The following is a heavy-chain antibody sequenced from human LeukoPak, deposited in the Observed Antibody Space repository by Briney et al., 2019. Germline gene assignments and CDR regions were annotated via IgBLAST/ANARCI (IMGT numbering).Heavy chain of an antibody. CDR1: GGSFSGYY. J-gene: IGHJ4*02. D-gene: IGHD3-10*01. V-gene: IGHV4-34*01. Sequence: PSETLSLTCAVYGGSFSGYYWSWIRQPPGKGLEWIGEINHSGSTNYSPSLKSRVTISVDTSKNQFSLKLSSVTAADTAVYYCASTRGYGSGSSNWGQGTLVTVSS. CDR3: ASTRGYGSGSSN. CDR2: INHSGST.